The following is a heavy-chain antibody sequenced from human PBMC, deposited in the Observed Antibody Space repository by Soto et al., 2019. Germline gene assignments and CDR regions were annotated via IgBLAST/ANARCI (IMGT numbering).Heavy chain of an antibody. J-gene: IGHJ6*03. Sequence: ASVKVSCKVSGYTLTELSMHWVRQAPGKGLEWMGGFDPEDGETIYAQKFQGRVTMSEDTSTDTAYMELSSLRSEDTAVYYCATGSPDYSNYGNGLYYYYYMDVWGKGTTVTVPS. D-gene: IGHD4-4*01. V-gene: IGHV1-24*01. CDR1: GYTLTELS. CDR3: ATGSPDYSNYGNGLYYYYYMDV. CDR2: FDPEDGET.